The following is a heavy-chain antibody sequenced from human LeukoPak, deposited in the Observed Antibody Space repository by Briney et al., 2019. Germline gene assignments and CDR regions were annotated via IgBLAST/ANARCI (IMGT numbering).Heavy chain of an antibody. CDR1: GFTFSNAW. CDR3: TTGRPYYYDSSGYYGFDY. J-gene: IGHJ4*02. V-gene: IGHV3-15*01. CDR2: IKSKTDGGTT. Sequence: GGSLRLSCAASGFTFSNAWMSWVRQAPGKGLEWVGRIKSKTDGGTTDYAAPVKGRFTISRDDSKNTLYLQMNSLKTEDTAVYYCTTGRPYYYDSSGYYGFDYWGQGTLVTVSS. D-gene: IGHD3-22*01.